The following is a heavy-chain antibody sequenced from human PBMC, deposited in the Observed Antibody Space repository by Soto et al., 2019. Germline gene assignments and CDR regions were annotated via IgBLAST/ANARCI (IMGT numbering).Heavy chain of an antibody. CDR1: GFTFTRYS. CDR2: ISSTTNYI. J-gene: IGHJ4*02. Sequence: PGGSLRLSCAASGFTFTRYSMNWVRQAPGKGLEWVSSISSTTNYIYYGDSMKGRFTISRDNAKNSLYLEMNSLRAKDTAVYYCARESEDLTSNFDYWGQGTLVTVS. CDR3: ARESEDLTSNFDY. V-gene: IGHV3-21*06.